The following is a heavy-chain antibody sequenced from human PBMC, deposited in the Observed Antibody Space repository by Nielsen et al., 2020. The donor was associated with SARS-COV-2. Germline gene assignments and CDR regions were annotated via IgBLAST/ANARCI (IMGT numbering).Heavy chain of an antibody. D-gene: IGHD4-23*01. V-gene: IGHV3-23*01. CDR3: AKDWAVGYFQH. Sequence: ASLRISCAASGFTFSSYAMSWVRQAPGKGLEWVSAISGSGGSTYYADSVKGRFTISRDNSKNTLYLQMNSLRAEDTAVYYCAKDWAVGYFQHWGQGTLVTVSS. CDR1: GFTFSSYA. CDR2: ISGSGGST. J-gene: IGHJ1*01.